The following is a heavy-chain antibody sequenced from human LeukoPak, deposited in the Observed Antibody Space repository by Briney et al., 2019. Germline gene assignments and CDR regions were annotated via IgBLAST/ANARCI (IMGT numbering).Heavy chain of an antibody. CDR1: GGTFSSYA. Sequence: ASVKVSCKASGGTFSSYAISWVRQAPGQGLEWMGRIIPIFGTANYAQKFQGRVTITTDESTSTAYMELSRLRSDDTAVYYCARADIRYCGGDCYSDYWGQGTLVTVSS. D-gene: IGHD2-21*02. V-gene: IGHV1-69*05. CDR2: IIPIFGTA. J-gene: IGHJ4*02. CDR3: ARADIRYCGGDCYSDY.